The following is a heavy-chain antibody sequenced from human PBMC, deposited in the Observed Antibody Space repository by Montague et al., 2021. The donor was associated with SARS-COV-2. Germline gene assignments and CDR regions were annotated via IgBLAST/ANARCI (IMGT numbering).Heavy chain of an antibody. CDR1: GGSISTSNWC. D-gene: IGHD3-22*01. CDR3: TRHGYYENYDAFDI. V-gene: IGHV4-39*01. J-gene: IGHJ3*02. CDR2: NHYTRGT. Sequence: SETLSLTCTVSGGSISTSNWCWGWIRHPPGKGLEWIGINHYTRGTYYNPSLKSRVTISVDTSKNQFSLKLSSVTAADTAEYYCTRHGYYENYDAFDIWGQGTMVTVSS.